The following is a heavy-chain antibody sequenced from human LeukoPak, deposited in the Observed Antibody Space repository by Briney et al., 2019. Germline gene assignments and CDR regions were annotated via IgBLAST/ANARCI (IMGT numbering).Heavy chain of an antibody. CDR1: GFTFSSYG. Sequence: GGSLRLSCAASGFTFSSYGMHWVRQAPGKGLEWVAFIRYDGSNKYYADSVKGRFTISRDNSKNTLYLQMNSLRAEDTAVYYCAKAPATSGENEPAFDIWGQGTMVTVSS. D-gene: IGHD1-1*01. J-gene: IGHJ3*02. V-gene: IGHV3-30*02. CDR3: AKAPATSGENEPAFDI. CDR2: IRYDGSNK.